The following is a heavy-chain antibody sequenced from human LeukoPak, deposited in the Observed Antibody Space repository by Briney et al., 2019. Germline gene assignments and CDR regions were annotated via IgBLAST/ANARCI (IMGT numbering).Heavy chain of an antibody. V-gene: IGHV3-15*01. CDR3: TTHYPDSGSYNY. CDR2: IKGKTDGGTT. Sequence: GGSLRLSCAASGFTFINAWMTWVRQAPGKGLEWVALIKGKTDGGTTDYTAPVKGRFIISRDDSKNTLYLQVDSLQTEGTAVYYCTTHYPDSGSYNYWGQGTLVTVSS. D-gene: IGHD1-26*01. CDR1: GFTFINAW. J-gene: IGHJ4*02.